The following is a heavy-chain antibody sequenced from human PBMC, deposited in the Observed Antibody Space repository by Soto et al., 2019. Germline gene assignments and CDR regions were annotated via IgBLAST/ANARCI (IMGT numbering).Heavy chain of an antibody. V-gene: IGHV3-20*04. CDR1: GFTFDDYG. CDR3: ARDSEVGAIHGYYGMDV. D-gene: IGHD1-26*01. CDR2: INWNGGST. Sequence: GGSLRLSCAASGFTFDDYGMSWVRQAPGKGLEWVSGINWNGGSTGYADSVKGRFTISRDNAKNSLYLQMNSLRAEDTALYYCARDSEVGAIHGYYGMDVWGQGTTVTVSS. J-gene: IGHJ6*02.